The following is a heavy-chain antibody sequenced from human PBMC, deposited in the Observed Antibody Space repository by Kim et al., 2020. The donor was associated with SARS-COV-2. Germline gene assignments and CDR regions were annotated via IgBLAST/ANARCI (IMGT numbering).Heavy chain of an antibody. CDR3: ASSMATTEMDY. D-gene: IGHD1-1*01. Sequence: YYADPVKGRFTITRDNAKNSLYLQMNSLRDEDTAVYYCASSMATTEMDYWGQGTLVTVSS. V-gene: IGHV3-48*02. J-gene: IGHJ4*02.